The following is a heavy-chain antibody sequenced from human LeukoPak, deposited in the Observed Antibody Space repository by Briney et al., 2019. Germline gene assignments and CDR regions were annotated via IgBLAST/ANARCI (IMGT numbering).Heavy chain of an antibody. Sequence: GGSLRLSCAASGFTFSSSEMNWMRQAPGKGLEWLSSISGSSTSIYYADSVKGRFTISRDNVKNLLYLQMNSLRDEDTAVYYCDYHGNWGQGTLVTVFS. CDR1: GFTFSSSE. CDR3: DYHGN. CDR2: ISGSSTSI. J-gene: IGHJ4*02. V-gene: IGHV3-48*03. D-gene: IGHD3-10*01.